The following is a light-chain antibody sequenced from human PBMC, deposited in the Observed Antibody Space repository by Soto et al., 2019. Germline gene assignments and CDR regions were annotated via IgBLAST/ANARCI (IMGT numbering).Light chain of an antibody. CDR1: QSISTY. CDR3: QQSYSNILS. Sequence: DIQMTQSPSSLSASVGDRVTITCRASQSISTYVNWYQLKPGKAPKLLIFASSTLQSGVPSRFSGSGSGADFSLTISSLQPEDFATYYCQQSYSNILSFGGGTRVEL. J-gene: IGKJ4*01. CDR2: ASS. V-gene: IGKV1-39*01.